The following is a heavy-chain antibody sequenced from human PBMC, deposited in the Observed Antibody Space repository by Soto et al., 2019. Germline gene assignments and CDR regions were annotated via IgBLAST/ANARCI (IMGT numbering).Heavy chain of an antibody. D-gene: IGHD3-22*01. CDR1: GYIFTKYN. CDR2: INSGGGGT. J-gene: IGHJ4*02. Sequence: QVQLVQSGAEVKKPGASVKLPCKASGYIFTKYNMHWVRQAPGQGLEWMGMINSGGGGTSYAQKFQGRITMTRDTSTRTVYMELSRLRSEDTDVYYCARGYVDISAHSHFDNWGQGTLVTVSP. V-gene: IGHV1-46*01. CDR3: ARGYVDISAHSHFDN.